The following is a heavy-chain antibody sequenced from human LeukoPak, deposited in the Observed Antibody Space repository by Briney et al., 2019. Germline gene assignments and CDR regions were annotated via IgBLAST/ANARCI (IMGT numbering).Heavy chain of an antibody. Sequence: ASVKVSCKASGYTFTSYGINWVRQAPGQGLEWMGWISAYNGHTNYAQKLQGRVTMTTDTSTSTAHMELRSLRSDDTAVYFCARDSSSLPRDASDYWGQGTLVTVSS. CDR2: ISAYNGHT. J-gene: IGHJ4*02. CDR1: GYTFTSYG. V-gene: IGHV1-18*01. CDR3: ARDSSSLPRDASDY. D-gene: IGHD3-22*01.